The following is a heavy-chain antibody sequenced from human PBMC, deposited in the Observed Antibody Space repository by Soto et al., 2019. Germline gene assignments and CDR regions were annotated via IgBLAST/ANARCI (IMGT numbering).Heavy chain of an antibody. CDR2: ISAYNGNT. V-gene: IGHV1-18*01. Sequence: GASVKVSCKASGDTFTSYGSSWVRQAPGQGLEWMGWISAYNGNTNYAQKLQGRVTMTTDTSTSTAYMELRSLRSDDTAVYYCARGGTMVRGVIIGYDYWGQGTLVTVSS. CDR1: GDTFTSYG. J-gene: IGHJ4*02. CDR3: ARGGTMVRGVIIGYDY. D-gene: IGHD3-10*01.